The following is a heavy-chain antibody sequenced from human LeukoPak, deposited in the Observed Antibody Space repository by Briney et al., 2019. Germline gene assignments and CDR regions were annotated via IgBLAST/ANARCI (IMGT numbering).Heavy chain of an antibody. CDR1: GGSISNGGYY. CDR3: ARYPNREAYYFDY. D-gene: IGHD5-24*01. Sequence: PSETLSLTCTVSGGSISNGGYYWSWIRQHPGKGLECLGHIYNSGSTYYNPSLKSRINISIDTSESQFSLKLSSVTAADTAVYYCARYPNREAYYFDYWGQGTLVTVSS. J-gene: IGHJ4*02. CDR2: IYNSGST. V-gene: IGHV4-31*03.